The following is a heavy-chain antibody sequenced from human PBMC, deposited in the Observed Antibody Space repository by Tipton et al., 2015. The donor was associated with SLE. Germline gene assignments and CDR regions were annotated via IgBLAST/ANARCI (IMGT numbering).Heavy chain of an antibody. D-gene: IGHD6-19*01. J-gene: IGHJ4*02. CDR1: GGFLTSGGYY. V-gene: IGHV4-39*01. CDR3: AGTPWLVRFEY. Sequence: TLSLTCTVSGGFLTSGGYYWGWIRQSPGKGLAWLGSIYCSGTTYYNPSLKSRVTISVDTSKNPISLKLRSVTAADTAVYYCAGTPWLVRFEYWGQGTMVSVSS. CDR2: IYCSGTT.